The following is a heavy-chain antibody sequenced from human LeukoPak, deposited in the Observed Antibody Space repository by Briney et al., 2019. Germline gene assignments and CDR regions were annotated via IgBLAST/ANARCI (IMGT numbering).Heavy chain of an antibody. D-gene: IGHD2-2*01. J-gene: IGHJ4*02. Sequence: PGGSLRLSCAASGFTFSSYGMHWVRQAPGKGLEWVAFIRYDGSNKYYADSVKGRFTISRDNSKNTLYLQMNSLRAEDTAVYYCAKGSIGSSPYYFDYWGQGTLVTVSS. CDR2: IRYDGSNK. CDR1: GFTFSSYG. V-gene: IGHV3-30*02. CDR3: AKGSIGSSPYYFDY.